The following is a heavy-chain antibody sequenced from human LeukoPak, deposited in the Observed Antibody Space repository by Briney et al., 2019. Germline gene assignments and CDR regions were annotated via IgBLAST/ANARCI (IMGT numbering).Heavy chain of an antibody. CDR1: GGSISSSSYY. D-gene: IGHD3-10*01. CDR3: ARDLLWDPPLWFGDTPFDY. J-gene: IGHJ4*02. Sequence: SETLSLTCTVSGGSISSSSYYWGWLRQPPGKGLEWIGSIYYSGSTYYNPSLKSRVTISVDTSKNQFSLKLSSVTAADTAVYYCARDLLWDPPLWFGDTPFDYWGQGTLVTVSS. CDR2: IYYSGST. V-gene: IGHV4-39*07.